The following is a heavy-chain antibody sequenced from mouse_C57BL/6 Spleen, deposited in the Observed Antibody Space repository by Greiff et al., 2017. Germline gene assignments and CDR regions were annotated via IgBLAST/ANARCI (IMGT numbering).Heavy chain of an antibody. CDR3: ARSAGSSSWYFDV. J-gene: IGHJ1*03. CDR2: IDPSDSYT. CDR1: GYTFTSYW. V-gene: IGHV1-69*01. D-gene: IGHD1-1*01. Sequence: VQLQQPGAELVMPGASVKLSCKASGYTFTSYWMHWVKQRPGQGLEWIGEIDPSDSYTNYNQKFKGKSTLTVDKSSSTAYMQLSSLTSEDSAVYYCARSAGSSSWYFDVWGTGTTVTVSS.